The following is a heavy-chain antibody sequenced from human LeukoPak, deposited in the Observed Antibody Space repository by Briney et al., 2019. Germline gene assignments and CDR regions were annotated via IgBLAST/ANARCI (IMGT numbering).Heavy chain of an antibody. D-gene: IGHD3-9*01. CDR2: ISYDGSNK. V-gene: IGHV3-30*18. J-gene: IGHJ4*02. CDR3: AKPNTYYDILTGYWGSKYYFDY. Sequence: GGSLRLSCAASGFTFSSYGMHWVRQAPGKGLEWVAVISYDGSNKYYADSVKGRFTISRDNSKNTLYLQMNSLRAEDTAVHYCAKPNTYYDILTGYWGSKYYFDYWGQGTLVTVPS. CDR1: GFTFSSYG.